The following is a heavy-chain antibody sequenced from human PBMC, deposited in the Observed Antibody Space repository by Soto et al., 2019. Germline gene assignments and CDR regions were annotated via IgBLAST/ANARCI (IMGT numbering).Heavy chain of an antibody. CDR1: GGTFSSYA. J-gene: IGHJ3*02. Sequence: ASVKVSCKASGGTFSSYAISCVRQAPGQGLEWMGGVIPIFGTANYAQKFQGRVTITADESTSTAYMELSSLRSEDTAVYYCARERPHDGGAFDIWGQGTMVTVSS. D-gene: IGHD4-17*01. CDR2: VIPIFGTA. V-gene: IGHV1-69*13. CDR3: ARERPHDGGAFDI.